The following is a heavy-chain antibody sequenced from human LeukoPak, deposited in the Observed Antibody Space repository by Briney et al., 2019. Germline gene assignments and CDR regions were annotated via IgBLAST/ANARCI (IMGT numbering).Heavy chain of an antibody. Sequence: PGGSLRLSCAASGFTFSSYSMNWVRQAPGKGLEWVLSISSSSSYIYYADSVKGRFTISRDNAKNSLYLQMNSLRAEDTAVYYCARDPPPSSIPFDYWGQGTLVTVSS. CDR3: ARDPPPSSIPFDY. V-gene: IGHV3-21*01. D-gene: IGHD2-21*01. J-gene: IGHJ4*02. CDR2: ISSSSSYI. CDR1: GFTFSSYS.